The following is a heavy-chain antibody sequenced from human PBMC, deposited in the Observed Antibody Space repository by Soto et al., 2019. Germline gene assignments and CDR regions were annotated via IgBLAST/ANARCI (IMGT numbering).Heavy chain of an antibody. J-gene: IGHJ5*02. Sequence: SETLSLTCTVSGGSISSYYWSWIRQPPGKGLERIGYIYYSGSTNYNPSLKSRVTISVDTSKNQFSLKLSSVTAADTAVYYCARVVFGSGYCSNWFDPWGQGTLVTVSS. CDR1: GGSISSYY. CDR2: IYYSGST. D-gene: IGHD3-22*01. CDR3: ARVVFGSGYCSNWFDP. V-gene: IGHV4-59*01.